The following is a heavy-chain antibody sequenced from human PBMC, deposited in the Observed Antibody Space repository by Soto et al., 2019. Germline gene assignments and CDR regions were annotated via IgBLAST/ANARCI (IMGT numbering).Heavy chain of an antibody. D-gene: IGHD4-17*01. CDR2: IVNDGSDR. V-gene: IGHV3-33*01. CDR1: GFTFSRYS. CDR3: ARDDDYEANGLDY. Sequence: QVHLVESGGGVVQPGRSLRLSCVGSGFTFSRYSMHWLRQAPGEGLEWMAVIVNDGSDRDYAASVAGRFTISRDNSKNTLYLQMDNLGVDDTAMYYCARDDDYEANGLDYWGQGTLVTVSS. J-gene: IGHJ4*02.